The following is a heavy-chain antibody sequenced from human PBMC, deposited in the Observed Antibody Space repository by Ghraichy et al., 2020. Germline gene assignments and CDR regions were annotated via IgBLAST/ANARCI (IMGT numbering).Heavy chain of an antibody. CDR3: VKGDDCGTGWFFDL. D-gene: IGHD1-1*01. CDR1: GFTFSSYG. CDR2: ISDNGGST. J-gene: IGHJ2*01. V-gene: IGHV3-64D*06. Sequence: GGSLRLSCLASGFTFSSYGMQWVRQAPGKGLTYVSGISDNGGSTYYPDSMKRRFTVSRDNSKSTLYLQMSSLRAEDTALYYCVKGDDCGTGWFFDLWGRGTRVTVSS.